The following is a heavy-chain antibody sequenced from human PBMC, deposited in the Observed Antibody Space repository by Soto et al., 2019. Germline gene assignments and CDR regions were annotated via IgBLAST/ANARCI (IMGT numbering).Heavy chain of an antibody. D-gene: IGHD6-13*01. CDR1: GGAVSSGRYY. CDR2: IYSSGST. J-gene: IGHJ4*02. V-gene: IGHV4-61*01. CDR3: ARAPIAATGSFDS. Sequence: SETLSLTCTVSGGAVSSGRYYLSWIRQPPGKGLEWIGYIYSSGSTNYNPSLKSRVTISVDTSKSQFSLKLSSVTAADTAVYYCARAPIAATGSFDSWGQGTLVTVSS.